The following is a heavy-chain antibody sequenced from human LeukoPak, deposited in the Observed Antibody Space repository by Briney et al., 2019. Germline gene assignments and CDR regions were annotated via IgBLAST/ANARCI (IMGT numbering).Heavy chain of an antibody. CDR3: AIVSRHYDFWSGSHDAFDI. V-gene: IGHV1-69*04. J-gene: IGHJ3*02. CDR2: IIPILGIA. D-gene: IGHD3-3*01. Sequence: GASVKVSCKASGGTFSSYAISWVRQAPGQGLEWMGRIIPILGIANYAQKFQGRVTITADKSTSTAYMELSSLRSEDTAVYYCAIVSRHYDFWSGSHDAFDIWGQGTMVTVSS. CDR1: GGTFSSYA.